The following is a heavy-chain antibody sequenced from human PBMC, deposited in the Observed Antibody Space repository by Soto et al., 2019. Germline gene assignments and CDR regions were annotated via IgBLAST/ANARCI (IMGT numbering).Heavy chain of an antibody. CDR3: ARLGYHSSDYLSRWFDP. Sequence: QVQLQESGPGLVKPSETLSLTCTVSGDSVRSGIYYWSWIRQPPGKRLELIGFIDYSGRTNHNPSLKSRVTISIDTSKYQFSLKLKSVTAADTAVYYCARLGYHSSDYLSRWFDPWGQGTLVTVSS. D-gene: IGHD3-22*01. CDR1: GDSVRSGIYY. CDR2: IDYSGRT. J-gene: IGHJ5*02. V-gene: IGHV4-61*01.